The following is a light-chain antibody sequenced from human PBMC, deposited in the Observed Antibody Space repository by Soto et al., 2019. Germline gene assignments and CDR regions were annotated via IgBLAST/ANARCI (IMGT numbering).Light chain of an antibody. V-gene: IGLV2-23*01. CDR3: CSYAGDSTWV. CDR1: SSDVGSYNL. Sequence: QSVLTQPASVSGSSGQSITISCTGTSSDVGSYNLVSWYQQHPGKAPKLMIYEDNKRPSGVSDRFSGSKSGNTASLTISGLQAEDEADYYCCSYAGDSTWVFGGGTKLTVL. CDR2: EDN. J-gene: IGLJ3*02.